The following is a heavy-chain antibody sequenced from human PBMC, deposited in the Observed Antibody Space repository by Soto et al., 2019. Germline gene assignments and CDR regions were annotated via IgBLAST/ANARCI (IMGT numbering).Heavy chain of an antibody. CDR2: INSDGSST. Sequence: EVQLVESGGGLVQPGGSLRLSCAASGFTFSSYWMHWVRQAPGKGLVWVSRINSDGSSTSYADSVKGRFTISRDNAKNTLYLQMHSLRAEDTAVYYCARDRSDILTGSPPDYMDVWGKGTTVTVSS. D-gene: IGHD3-9*01. J-gene: IGHJ6*03. V-gene: IGHV3-74*01. CDR3: ARDRSDILTGSPPDYMDV. CDR1: GFTFSSYW.